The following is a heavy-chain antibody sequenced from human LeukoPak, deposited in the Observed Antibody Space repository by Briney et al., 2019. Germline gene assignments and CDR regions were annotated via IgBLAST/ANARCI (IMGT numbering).Heavy chain of an antibody. J-gene: IGHJ3*02. CDR3: ARSPGYDYADAFDI. Sequence: SETLSLTCTVSGGSISSYYWSWIRQPPGKGLEWIGYIYTSGRTNYNPSLKSRVTISVDTSKNQFSLKLSSVTAADTAVYYCARSPGYDYADAFDIWGQGTMVTVSS. CDR2: IYTSGRT. CDR1: GGSISSYY. V-gene: IGHV4-4*09. D-gene: IGHD5-12*01.